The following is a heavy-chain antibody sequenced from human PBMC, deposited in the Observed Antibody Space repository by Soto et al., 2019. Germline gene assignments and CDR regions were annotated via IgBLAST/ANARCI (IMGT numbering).Heavy chain of an antibody. Sequence: QVHLVQSGAELKKPGSSVRVSCKASGDTFNFYTINWVRQAPGLGLEWMGRTNPILSMSNSALKFQGRLSISADKSTSTAYMDLRSLRSDDTAVYYFATSYGSGSQAFDYWGQGALVTVSS. J-gene: IGHJ4*02. CDR3: ATSYGSGSQAFDY. D-gene: IGHD3-10*01. V-gene: IGHV1-69*02. CDR2: TNPILSMS. CDR1: GDTFNFYT.